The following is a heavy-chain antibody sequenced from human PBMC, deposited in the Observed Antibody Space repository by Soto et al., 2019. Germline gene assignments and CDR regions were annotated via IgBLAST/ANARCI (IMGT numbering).Heavy chain of an antibody. CDR2: ISSSSSYI. CDR1: GFTFSSYS. V-gene: IGHV3-21*01. D-gene: IGHD2-2*01. CDR3: ARVNDCSSTSCYPGWFDP. Sequence: GGSLRLSCAASGFTFSSYSMNWVRQAPGKGLEWVSSISSSSSYIYYADSVKGRFTISRDNAKNSLYLQMNSLRAEDTAVYYCARVNDCSSTSCYPGWFDPWGQGTLVTVSS. J-gene: IGHJ5*02.